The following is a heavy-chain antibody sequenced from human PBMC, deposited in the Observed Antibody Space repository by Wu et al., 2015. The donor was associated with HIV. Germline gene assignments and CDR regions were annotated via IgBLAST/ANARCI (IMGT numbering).Heavy chain of an antibody. CDR1: GYTFTGYY. CDR3: ARDHCIHGDVGCFAYYXD. CDR2: IDPSDGTT. J-gene: IGHJ4*02. D-gene: IGHD2-8*01. V-gene: IGHV1-46*01. Sequence: QVQLVQSGAEVKKPGASVKVSCKASGYTFTGYYMHWVRQAPGQGLEWMGIIDPSDGTTTYAQKFQGRVTMTTDTSTNTAYMELRSLGSDDTAVYYCARDHCIHGDVGCFAYYXDWGQGTKVTVAS.